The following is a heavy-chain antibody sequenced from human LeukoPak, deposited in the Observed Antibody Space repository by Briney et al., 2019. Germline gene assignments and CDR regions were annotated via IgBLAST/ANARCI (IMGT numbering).Heavy chain of an antibody. D-gene: IGHD5-24*01. CDR3: ARRRSPSETGAFDI. CDR2: IYQSGST. Sequence: SETLSLTCTVSGYSISSGYYWGWIRQSPGKGLEWIGTIYQSGSTYYNPSLKSRVTISVDTSKNQLSLKLSSVTAADTAVYYCARRRSPSETGAFDIWGQGTMVTVSS. V-gene: IGHV4-38-2*02. J-gene: IGHJ3*02. CDR1: GYSISSGYY.